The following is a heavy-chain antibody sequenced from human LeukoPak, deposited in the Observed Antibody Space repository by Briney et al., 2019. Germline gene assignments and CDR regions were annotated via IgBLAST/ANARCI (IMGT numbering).Heavy chain of an antibody. Sequence: PGGSLRLSCAASGFTVNSNYMSWLRQAPGKGLEWGSVIYSGGSTYYADSVKGRFTISRDNSKNTVYLQMNRLRAEDTAVYYCARDLAPTVPTGGGNYFDYWGQGTLVTVSS. CDR3: ARDLAPTVPTGGGNYFDY. D-gene: IGHD4-17*01. J-gene: IGHJ4*02. CDR1: GFTVNSNY. CDR2: IYSGGST. V-gene: IGHV3-66*01.